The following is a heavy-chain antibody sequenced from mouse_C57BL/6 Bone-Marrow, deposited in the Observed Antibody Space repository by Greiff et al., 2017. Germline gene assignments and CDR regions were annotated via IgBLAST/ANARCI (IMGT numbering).Heavy chain of an antibody. CDR2: IYPRSGNT. Sequence: QVQLQQSGAELARPGASVKLSCKASGYTFTSYGISWVKQRTGQGLEWIGEIYPRSGNTYYNEKFKGKATLTADKYSSTAYMALRSLTSEDSAVYFCARTKDYYDSRCFDVWGTGTTVTVSS. CDR1: GYTFTSYG. D-gene: IGHD1-1*01. J-gene: IGHJ1*03. V-gene: IGHV1-81*01. CDR3: ARTKDYYDSRCFDV.